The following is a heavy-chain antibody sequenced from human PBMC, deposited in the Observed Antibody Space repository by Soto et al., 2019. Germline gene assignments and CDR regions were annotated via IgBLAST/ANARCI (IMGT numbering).Heavy chain of an antibody. J-gene: IGHJ5*02. CDR2: ISNDVRNI. CDR1: GLTFSTYG. D-gene: IGHD2-2*01. CDR3: VKDTLGGMTPVFMPGPA. V-gene: IGHV3-30*18. Sequence: VQLVESGGGVVQPGRSLRLSCAASGLTFSTYGFHWVRQAPGKGLEWVAVISNDVRNIHYAESVEGRFTISRDNSKNTLYLKMNSLRPNDTAVYYCVKDTLGGMTPVFMPGPAWGQGTLVTVSS.